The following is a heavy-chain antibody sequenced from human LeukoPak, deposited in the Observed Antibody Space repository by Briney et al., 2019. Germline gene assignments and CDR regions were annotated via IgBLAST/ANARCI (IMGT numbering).Heavy chain of an antibody. V-gene: IGHV3-7*04. CDR1: GFTFSSYW. D-gene: IGHD6-19*01. Sequence: TGGSLRLSCAASGFTFSSYWMSWVRQAPGKGLEWVANIKQDGSEKYYVDSVKGRFTISRDNAKNSLYLQMNSLRAEDTAVYYCARDNIAVAGTSPHHFDYWGQGTLVTVSS. CDR2: IKQDGSEK. J-gene: IGHJ4*02. CDR3: ARDNIAVAGTSPHHFDY.